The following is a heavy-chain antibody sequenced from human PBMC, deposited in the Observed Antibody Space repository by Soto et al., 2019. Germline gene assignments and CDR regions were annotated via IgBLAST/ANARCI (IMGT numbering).Heavy chain of an antibody. CDR3: ARLREQQLVSYAMDV. J-gene: IGHJ6*02. Sequence: GESLKISCKGSGYSFANYWINWVLQMPGKGLEWMGRSDPSDSYTNYSPSSQGHVSISADKSISTAYLQWSSLKASDTAMYYCARLREQQLVSYAMDVWGQGTTVTVSS. D-gene: IGHD6-13*01. CDR2: SDPSDSYT. V-gene: IGHV5-10-1*01. CDR1: GYSFANYW.